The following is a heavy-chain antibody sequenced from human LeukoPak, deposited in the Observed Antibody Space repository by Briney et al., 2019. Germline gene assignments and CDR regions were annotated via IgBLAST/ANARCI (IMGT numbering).Heavy chain of an antibody. V-gene: IGHV1-69*13. J-gene: IGHJ6*02. Sequence: GASVKVSCKASGGTFSSYAISWVRQAPGQGLEWMGGIIPIFGTANYAQKFQGRVTITADESTSTAYMELSSLRSEVTAVYYCARDIVVVSGPDYYYYYGMDVWGQGTTVTVSS. D-gene: IGHD2-21*01. CDR2: IIPIFGTA. CDR3: ARDIVVVSGPDYYYYYGMDV. CDR1: GGTFSSYA.